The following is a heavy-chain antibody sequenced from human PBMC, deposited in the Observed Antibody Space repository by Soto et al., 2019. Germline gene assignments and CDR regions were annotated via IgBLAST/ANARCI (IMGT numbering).Heavy chain of an antibody. CDR3: AKGGGSSSWYVWRYFDY. CDR1: GFTFSSYA. V-gene: IGHV3-23*01. Sequence: PGGSLRLSCGASGFTFSSYAMSWVRQAPGKGLEWVSAISGSGGSTYYADSVKGRFTISRDNSKNTLYLQMNSLRAEDTAVYYCAKGGGSSSWYVWRYFDYCGQGTLVTVSS. J-gene: IGHJ4*02. D-gene: IGHD6-13*01. CDR2: ISGSGGST.